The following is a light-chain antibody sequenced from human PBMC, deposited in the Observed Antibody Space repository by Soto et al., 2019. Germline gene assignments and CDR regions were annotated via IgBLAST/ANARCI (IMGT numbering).Light chain of an antibody. CDR2: GAS. CDR3: QQSDSSPWT. J-gene: IGKJ1*01. CDR1: QSVSSSF. V-gene: IGKV3-20*01. Sequence: EIVLTQSPGTLSLSPGERATLSCRASQSVSSSFLARYQQKPGQAPRLLIYGASSRATGMPDRFSGSGSGTDFTLTISRLEPEVFAVYYCQQSDSSPWTFGQGTKVEI.